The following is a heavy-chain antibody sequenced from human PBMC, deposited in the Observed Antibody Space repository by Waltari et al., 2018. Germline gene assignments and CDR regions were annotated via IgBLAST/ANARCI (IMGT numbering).Heavy chain of an antibody. CDR3: ARDPSSVGGSLFGDAFDI. D-gene: IGHD3-16*01. CDR2: VFYSGAT. V-gene: IGHV4-59*01. Sequence: QVQLQASGPGLVKPSETLSLTCTVSGGSISTYYWSWIRQPPGQGLASIGYVFYSGATNHNPSRKSRVTISVDTPNNQFSLKRNSVTAAETAVYFCARDPSSVGGSLFGDAFDIWGQGTMGTVSS. J-gene: IGHJ3*02. CDR1: GGSISTYY.